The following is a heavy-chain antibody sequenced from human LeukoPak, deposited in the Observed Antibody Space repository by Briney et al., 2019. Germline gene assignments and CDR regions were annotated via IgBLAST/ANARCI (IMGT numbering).Heavy chain of an antibody. Sequence: PSETLSLTCTVSGGSISSSSYYWGWIRQPPGKGLEWIGNIYYSGSTYYNPSLRSRVTISVDTSKNQFSLKLNSVTAADTAVYYCARGGSVTYRIDYWGQGTLVTVSS. J-gene: IGHJ4*02. CDR1: GGSISSSSYY. D-gene: IGHD1-14*01. CDR2: IYYSGST. CDR3: ARGGSVTYRIDY. V-gene: IGHV4-39*01.